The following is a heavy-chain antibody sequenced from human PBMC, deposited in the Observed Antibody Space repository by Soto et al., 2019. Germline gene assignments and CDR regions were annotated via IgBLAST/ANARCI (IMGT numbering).Heavy chain of an antibody. V-gene: IGHV4-34*01. D-gene: IGHD3-9*01. CDR1: GGSFSGYY. J-gene: IGHJ5*02. CDR3: ARASILVYDILSVYYNNWFDP. Sequence: SETLSLTCAVYGGSFSGYYWSWIRQPPGKGLERIGEINHSGSTNYNPSLKSRVTISVDTSKNQFSLKLSSVTAADAAGYYRARASILVYDILSVYYNNWFDPGASEPWSLSPQ. CDR2: INHSGST.